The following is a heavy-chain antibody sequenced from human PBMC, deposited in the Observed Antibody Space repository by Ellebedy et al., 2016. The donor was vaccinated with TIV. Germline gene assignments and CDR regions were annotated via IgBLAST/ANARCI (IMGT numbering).Heavy chain of an antibody. CDR1: GYTFTSYY. D-gene: IGHD6-19*01. CDR3: AIRYSSGWSLDY. Sequence: ASVKVSXXASGYTFTSYYMRWVRQAPGQGLEWMGIINPSGGRTSYAQKFQGRVTMTRDTSTSTVYMELSSLRSEDTAAYYCAIRYSSGWSLDYWGQGTLVTVSS. J-gene: IGHJ4*02. V-gene: IGHV1-46*01. CDR2: INPSGGRT.